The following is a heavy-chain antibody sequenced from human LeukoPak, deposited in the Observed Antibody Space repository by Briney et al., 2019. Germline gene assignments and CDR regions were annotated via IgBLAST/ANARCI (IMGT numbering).Heavy chain of an antibody. CDR1: GFSFDVYA. D-gene: IGHD4-17*01. CDR3: AKSLYGDYVGYFDS. J-gene: IGHJ4*02. V-gene: IGHV3-9*01. CDR2: IRWNRGRI. Sequence: GGSLRLSCAAPGFSFDVYAMHWVRQAPGKGLEWVSGIRWNRGRIDYADSVKGRFTISRDNAQNSLYLQMNSLRPEDTALYYCAKSLYGDYVGYFDSWGQGTQVTVSS.